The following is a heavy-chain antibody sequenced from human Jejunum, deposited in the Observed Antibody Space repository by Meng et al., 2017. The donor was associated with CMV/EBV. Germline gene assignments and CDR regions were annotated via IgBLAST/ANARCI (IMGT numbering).Heavy chain of an antibody. D-gene: IGHD3-22*01. V-gene: IGHV3-23*03. J-gene: IGHJ6*02. CDR1: YS. CDR3: AKGLYPTYYFDSSAYRGMDV. Sequence: YSIGSVRPAPRKGLEWVSVIYPGGRSTYSADSVKGRFTVSRDDSQDILYLQMNSLRVDDTAVYYCAKGLYPTYYFDSSAYRGMDVWGQGTTVTVSS. CDR2: IYPGGRST.